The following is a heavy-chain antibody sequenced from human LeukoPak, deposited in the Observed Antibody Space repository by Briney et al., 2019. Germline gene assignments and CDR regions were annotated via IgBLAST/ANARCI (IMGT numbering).Heavy chain of an antibody. D-gene: IGHD6-19*01. Sequence: PSETLSLTCTVSGGSISSHYWSWIRQPPGKGLEWIGCVYYSGSTNYNPSLKSRVTISIDTSNQFSLKLSSVTAADTAVYFCARNAAVATSRSWFDPWGQGTLVTVSS. J-gene: IGHJ5*02. CDR1: GGSISSHY. CDR3: ARNAAVATSRSWFDP. CDR2: VYYSGST. V-gene: IGHV4-59*08.